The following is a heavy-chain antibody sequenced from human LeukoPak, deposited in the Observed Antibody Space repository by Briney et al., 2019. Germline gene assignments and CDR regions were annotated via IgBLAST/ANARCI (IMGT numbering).Heavy chain of an antibody. Sequence: GGSLRLSCAASGFTFTTYWMNWYRQAPGKGLEWVGNINQDASEINYVASVRGRFTISRDNAKNSLHLQMNSLRAEDTAVYYCATDRDNSDWQKRFDSWGQGTLVTVSS. J-gene: IGHJ4*02. CDR2: INQDASEI. CDR3: ATDRDNSDWQKRFDS. CDR1: GFTFTTYW. D-gene: IGHD2-21*02. V-gene: IGHV3-7*01.